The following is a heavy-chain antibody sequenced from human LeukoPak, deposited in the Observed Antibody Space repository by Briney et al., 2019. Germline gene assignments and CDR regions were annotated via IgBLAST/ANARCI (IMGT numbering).Heavy chain of an antibody. CDR2: ISSSGSTI. Sequence: PGGSLRLSCAASGFTFSDYCMSWIRQAPGKGLEWVSYISSSGSTIYYADSVKGRFTISRDNAKNSLYLQMNSLRAEDTAVYYCARDSVLRYFDWLRWTSYYYYYMDVWGKGTTVTVSS. CDR1: GFTFSDYC. J-gene: IGHJ6*03. D-gene: IGHD3-9*01. CDR3: ARDSVLRYFDWLRWTSYYYYYMDV. V-gene: IGHV3-11*04.